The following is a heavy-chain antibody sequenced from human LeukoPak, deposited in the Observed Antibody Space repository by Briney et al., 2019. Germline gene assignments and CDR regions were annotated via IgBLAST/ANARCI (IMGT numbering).Heavy chain of an antibody. CDR1: GGTFSSYA. V-gene: IGHV1-69*04. J-gene: IGHJ4*02. CDR3: ARDLLTTVVTRYFDY. CDR2: IIPILGIA. D-gene: IGHD4-23*01. Sequence: SVKVSCKASGGTFSSYAISWVRQAPGQGLEWMGRIIPILGIANYAQKFQGRVTITADKSTSTAYMELSSLRSEDTAAYYCARDLLTTVVTRYFDYWGQGTLVTVSS.